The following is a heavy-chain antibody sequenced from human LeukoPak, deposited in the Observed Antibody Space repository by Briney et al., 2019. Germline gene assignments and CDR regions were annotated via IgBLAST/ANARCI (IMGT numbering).Heavy chain of an antibody. J-gene: IGHJ4*02. V-gene: IGHV3-74*01. CDR1: GFTFSSYW. Sequence: GRSLRLSCAASGFTFSSYWMHWVRQAPGKGLVWVSGIRSDGSTTSYADSVKGRFTISRDNAKNTLYLQMNSLRAEDTAVYYCARGTGPGYYHYWGQGTLVTVSS. CDR2: IRSDGSTT. CDR3: ARGTGPGYYHY.